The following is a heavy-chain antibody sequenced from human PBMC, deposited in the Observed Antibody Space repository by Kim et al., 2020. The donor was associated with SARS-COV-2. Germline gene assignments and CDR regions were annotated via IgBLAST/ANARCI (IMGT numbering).Heavy chain of an antibody. CDR3: ARGTYYYDSSGNGAFDI. J-gene: IGHJ3*02. CDR2: ISYDGSNK. CDR1: GFTFSSYA. D-gene: IGHD3-22*01. Sequence: GGSLRLSCAASGFTFSSYAMHWVRQAPGKGLEWVAVISYDGSNKYYADSVKGRFTISRDNSKNTLYLQMNSLRAEDTAVYYCARGTYYYDSSGNGAFDIWGQGTMVTVSS. V-gene: IGHV3-30*04.